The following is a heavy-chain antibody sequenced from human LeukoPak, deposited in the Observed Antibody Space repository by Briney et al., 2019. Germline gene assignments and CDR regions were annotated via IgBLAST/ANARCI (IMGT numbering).Heavy chain of an antibody. V-gene: IGHV3-21*01. CDR2: ISSSSSYI. CDR1: GFTFSSYS. Sequence: GGSLRLSCAASGFTFSSYSMNWVRQAPGKGLEWVSSISSSSSYIYYADSVKGRFTISRDNAKNSLYLQMNSLRAEDTAVYYCARLTTPEGGFDPWGQGTLVTVSS. J-gene: IGHJ5*02. CDR3: ARLTTPEGGFDP. D-gene: IGHD4-17*01.